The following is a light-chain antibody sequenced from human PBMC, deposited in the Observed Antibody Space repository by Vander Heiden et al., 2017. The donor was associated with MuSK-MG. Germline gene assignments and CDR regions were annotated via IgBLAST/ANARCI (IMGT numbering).Light chain of an antibody. CDR3: QQYGISSWT. Sequence: LTQYPGTLSLSPGERATLSCRASQTISGSYVAWYLQKPGQAPRLLIYGSSSRATGVPDRFRVSVSGTVFTLTVSSLAPEDFAVYYCQQYGISSWTFGQGTNVEIK. CDR1: QTISGSY. V-gene: IGKV3-20*01. J-gene: IGKJ1*01. CDR2: GSS.